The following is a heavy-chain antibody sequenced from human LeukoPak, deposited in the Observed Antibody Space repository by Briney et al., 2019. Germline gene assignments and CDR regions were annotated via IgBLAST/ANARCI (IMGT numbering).Heavy chain of an antibody. D-gene: IGHD5-12*01. CDR2: INPNSGGT. J-gene: IGHJ4*02. V-gene: IGHV1-2*02. Sequence: GASVKVSCKASGYTFTGYYMHWVRQAPGQGLEWMGWINPNSGGTNYAQKLQGRVTMTTDTSTSTAYMELRSLRSDDTAVYYCARDAPGYPDEVVDYWGQGTLVTVSS. CDR1: GYTFTGYY. CDR3: ARDAPGYPDEVVDY.